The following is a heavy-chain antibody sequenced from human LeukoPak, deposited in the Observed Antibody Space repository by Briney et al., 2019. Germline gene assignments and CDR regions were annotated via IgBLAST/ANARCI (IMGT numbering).Heavy chain of an antibody. CDR3: ARDEDIVVVPAPLDAFDI. D-gene: IGHD2-2*01. J-gene: IGHJ3*02. V-gene: IGHV1-69*06. CDR1: GGTFSSYA. Sequence: GASVKVSCKASGGTFSSYAISWVRQAPGQGLEWMGGIIPIFGTANYAQRFQGRVTITADKSTSTAYMELSSLRSDDTAVYYCARDEDIVVVPAPLDAFDIWGQGTMVTVSS. CDR2: IIPIFGTA.